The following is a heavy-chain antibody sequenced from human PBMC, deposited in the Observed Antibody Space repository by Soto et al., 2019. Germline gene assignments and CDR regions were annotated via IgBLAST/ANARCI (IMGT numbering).Heavy chain of an antibody. Sequence: GASVKVSCKASGYTFTSYGISWVRQAPGQGLEWMGWISAYNGNTNYAQKLQGRVTMTTDTSTSTAYMELRSLRSDDTAVYYCARDNCSSTSCYPYYYYGMDVWGQGTTVTVSS. V-gene: IGHV1-18*01. D-gene: IGHD2-2*01. CDR2: ISAYNGNT. J-gene: IGHJ6*02. CDR1: GYTFTSYG. CDR3: ARDNCSSTSCYPYYYYGMDV.